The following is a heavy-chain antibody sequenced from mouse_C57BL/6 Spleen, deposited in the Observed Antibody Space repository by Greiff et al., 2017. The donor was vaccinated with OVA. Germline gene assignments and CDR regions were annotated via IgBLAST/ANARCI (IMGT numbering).Heavy chain of an antibody. J-gene: IGHJ1*03. V-gene: IGHV1-62-2*01. CDR3: ARHGSPYYSNYGGYFDV. CDR1: GYTFTEYT. Sequence: QVQLQQSGAELVKPGASVKLSCKASGYTFTEYTIHWVKQRSGQGLEWIGWFYPGSGSIKYNEKFKDKATLTADKSSSTVYMELSRLTSEDSAVYFCARHGSPYYSNYGGYFDVWGTGTTVTVSS. D-gene: IGHD2-5*01. CDR2: FYPGSGSI.